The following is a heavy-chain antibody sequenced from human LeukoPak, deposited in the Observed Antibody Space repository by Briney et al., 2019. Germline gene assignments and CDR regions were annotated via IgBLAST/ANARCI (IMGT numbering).Heavy chain of an antibody. CDR2: ISYDGSNK. V-gene: IGHV3-30*04. CDR1: GFTFSSYA. D-gene: IGHD2-21*01. J-gene: IGHJ6*03. Sequence: GGSLRLSCAASGFTFSSYAMHWVRQAPGKGLEWVAVISYDGSNKYYADSVKGRFTISRDNSKNTLYLQMNSLRAEDTAVYYCARESMGGYYYMDVWGKGTTVTVSS. CDR3: ARESMGGYYYMDV.